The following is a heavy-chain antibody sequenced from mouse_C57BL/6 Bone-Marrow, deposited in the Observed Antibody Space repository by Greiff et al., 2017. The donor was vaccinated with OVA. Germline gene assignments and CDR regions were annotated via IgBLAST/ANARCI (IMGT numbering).Heavy chain of an antibody. J-gene: IGHJ2*01. V-gene: IGHV5-4*01. CDR1: GFTFSSYA. Sequence: EVQRVESGGGLVKPGGSLKLSCAASGFTFSSYAMSWVRQTPEKRLEWVATISDGGSYTYYPDNVKGRFTISRDNAKNNLYLQMSQLKSEDTAMYYCARFSYYYGRGNYFDYWGQGTTLTVSS. CDR2: ISDGGSYT. D-gene: IGHD1-1*01. CDR3: ARFSYYYGRGNYFDY.